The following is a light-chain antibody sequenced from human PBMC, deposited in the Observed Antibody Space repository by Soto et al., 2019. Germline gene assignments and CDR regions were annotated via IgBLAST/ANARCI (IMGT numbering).Light chain of an antibody. V-gene: IGLV2-8*01. Sequence: QSVLTQPPSASGSPGESVTISCTGTSSDVGGYKYVSWYQQLPGKAPKLMIYEVSKRPSGVPDRFSGSKSGNTASLTVSGLQAEDEADYYCSSYAGSNTFLLFGGGTKLTVL. CDR3: SSYAGSNTFLL. J-gene: IGLJ2*01. CDR1: SSDVGGYKY. CDR2: EVS.